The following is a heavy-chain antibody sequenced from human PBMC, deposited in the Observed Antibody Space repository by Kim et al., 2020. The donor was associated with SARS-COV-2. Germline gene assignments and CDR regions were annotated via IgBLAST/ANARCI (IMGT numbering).Heavy chain of an antibody. D-gene: IGHD6-13*01. V-gene: IGHV3-11*05. Sequence: GRFTISRDNAKNSLYLQMNSLRAEDTAVYYCARDTWPGENIAAPGFPLDYWGQGTLVTVSS. J-gene: IGHJ4*02. CDR3: ARDTWPGENIAAPGFPLDY.